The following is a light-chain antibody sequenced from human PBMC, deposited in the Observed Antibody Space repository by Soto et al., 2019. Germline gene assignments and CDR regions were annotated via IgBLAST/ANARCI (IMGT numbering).Light chain of an antibody. CDR3: LQYNHYPPT. Sequence: DIQMTQSPSSLSASVGDRVTITCRASQGIKNELGWYQQKSGLAPKRLIFVATTLQSGVPSRFSGSASGTDFSLIISSLQPEDFATYYCLQYNHYPPTFGQGTKVDIK. CDR1: QGIKNE. V-gene: IGKV1-17*01. CDR2: VAT. J-gene: IGKJ1*01.